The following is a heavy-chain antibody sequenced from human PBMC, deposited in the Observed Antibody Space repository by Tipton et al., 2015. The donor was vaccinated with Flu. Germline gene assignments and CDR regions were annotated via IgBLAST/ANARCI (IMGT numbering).Heavy chain of an antibody. Sequence: TLSLTCAVSGYSISSGYYWGWIRQPPGKGLEWIGSIYHSGSTYYNPSLKSRVTISVDTSKNQFSLKLSSVTAADTVVYYCARGDSSGYFQGYWGQGTLVTVSS. D-gene: IGHD3-22*01. V-gene: IGHV4-38-2*01. CDR1: GYSISSGYY. CDR2: IYHSGST. CDR3: ARGDSSGYFQGY. J-gene: IGHJ4*02.